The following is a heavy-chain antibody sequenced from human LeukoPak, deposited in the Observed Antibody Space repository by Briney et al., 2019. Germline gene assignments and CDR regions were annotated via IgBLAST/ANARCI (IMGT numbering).Heavy chain of an antibody. CDR2: ISYDGSNK. CDR1: GFTFSSYG. CDR3: AKDYSRQGDYFDY. D-gene: IGHD2-15*01. Sequence: PGGSLRLSCAASGFTFSSYGMHWVRQAPGKGLEWVAVISYDGSNKYYADSVKGRFTISRDNSKNTLYLQMSSLRAEDTAVYYCAKDYSRQGDYFDYWGQGTLVTVSS. J-gene: IGHJ4*02. V-gene: IGHV3-30*18.